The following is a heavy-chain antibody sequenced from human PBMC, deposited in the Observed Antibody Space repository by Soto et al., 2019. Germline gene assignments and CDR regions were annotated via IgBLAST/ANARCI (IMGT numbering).Heavy chain of an antibody. J-gene: IGHJ5*02. CDR1: GGAFSSYA. D-gene: IGHD1-7*01. CDR2: IIPIFGTA. Sequence: SVKGCWKACGGAFSSYAISLVRQAAGQGLEWIGGIIPIFGTANYAQKFHGRVTITADKSTSTAYMELSSLRFEDTAVDYCARDFQANNWNLNWFDHWGQGTMVTVSS. CDR3: ARDFQANNWNLNWFDH. V-gene: IGHV1-69*06.